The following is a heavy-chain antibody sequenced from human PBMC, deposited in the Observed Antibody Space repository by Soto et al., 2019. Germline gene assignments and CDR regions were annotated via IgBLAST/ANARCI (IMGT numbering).Heavy chain of an antibody. CDR3: TTAKYRRVVVVADTGYNDY. Sequence: GGSLRLSCAASGFTFSNAWMSWVRQAPGKGLEWVGRIKSKTDGGAKDDAEPVKGRFTISRDDSNNTLYLQMNSLKTEDTAVYYCTTAKYRRVVVVADTGYNDYWGQGTLVTVSS. CDR2: IKSKTDGGAK. J-gene: IGHJ4*02. V-gene: IGHV3-15*01. D-gene: IGHD2-15*01. CDR1: GFTFSNAW.